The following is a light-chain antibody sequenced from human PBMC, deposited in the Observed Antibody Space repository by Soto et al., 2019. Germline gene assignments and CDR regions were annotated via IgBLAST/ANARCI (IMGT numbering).Light chain of an antibody. CDR3: QQYGSSPYT. CDR1: QSVTSSY. V-gene: IGKV3-20*01. Sequence: DIVLTQSPGTLSLSPGERATLSCRASQSVTSSYLAWYQQKPGQAPRLLIYGESTRANDIPDRFSGIGSGTDFTLTISRLEPEDFAVYFCQQYGSSPYTFGQGTKLEIK. J-gene: IGKJ2*01. CDR2: GES.